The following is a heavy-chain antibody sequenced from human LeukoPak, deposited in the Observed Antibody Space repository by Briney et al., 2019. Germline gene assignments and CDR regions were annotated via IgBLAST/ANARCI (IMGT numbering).Heavy chain of an antibody. V-gene: IGHV4-4*07. Sequence: PSETLSLTCTVSGGSISSYYWSWIRQPAGKGLEWIGRIYTSGSTNYNPSLKSRVTISVDTSKNQFSLKLSSVTAADTAVYYCARGYSGSKALLLSYFDYWGQGTLVTVSS. CDR1: GGSISSYY. CDR3: ARGYSGSKALLLSYFDY. J-gene: IGHJ4*02. D-gene: IGHD1-26*01. CDR2: IYTSGST.